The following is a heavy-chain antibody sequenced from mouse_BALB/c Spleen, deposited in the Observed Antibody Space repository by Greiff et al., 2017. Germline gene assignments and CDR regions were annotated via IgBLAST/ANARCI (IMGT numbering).Heavy chain of an antibody. D-gene: IGHD1-1*01. CDR3: ARDGYGSSYGHFDY. CDR2: IWAGGST. CDR1: GFSLTSYG. V-gene: IGHV2-9*02. Sequence: VKLVESGPGLVAPSQSLSITCTVSGFSLTSYGVHWVRQPPGKGLEWLGVIWAGGSTNYNSAHMSRLSISKDNSTSQVFLKMNSLQTDDTAMYYCARDGYGSSYGHFDYWGQGTTLTVSS. J-gene: IGHJ2*01.